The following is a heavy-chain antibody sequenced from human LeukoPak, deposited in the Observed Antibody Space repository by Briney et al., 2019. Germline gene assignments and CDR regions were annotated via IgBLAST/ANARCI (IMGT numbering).Heavy chain of an antibody. Sequence: GGSLRLSCAASGFTFSSYSMNWVRQAPGKGLEGVSSISSSSSYIYYADSVKGRFTISRDNAKNSLYLQMNSLRAEDTAVYYCARDPYDFWSGYPGNWFDPWGQGTLVTVSS. V-gene: IGHV3-21*01. CDR3: ARDPYDFWSGYPGNWFDP. CDR1: GFTFSSYS. D-gene: IGHD3-3*01. CDR2: ISSSSSYI. J-gene: IGHJ5*02.